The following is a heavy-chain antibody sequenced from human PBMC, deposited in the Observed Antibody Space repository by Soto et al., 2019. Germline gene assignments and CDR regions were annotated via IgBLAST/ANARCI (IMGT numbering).Heavy chain of an antibody. V-gene: IGHV3-30*18. J-gene: IGHJ6*02. Sequence: QVHLVESGGGMVQPGGSLRLSCTPSGFTFRNYGLLWVRQAPDKGLERVELISYDGDHKYYPDSARGRFTISRDTFNNMLFLQMDSLTPEDTAVYYCAKKIMGYASHSDAVDVWGPGTTGTV. CDR2: ISYDGDHK. CDR1: GFTFRNYG. CDR3: AKKIMGYASHSDAVDV. D-gene: IGHD5-12*01.